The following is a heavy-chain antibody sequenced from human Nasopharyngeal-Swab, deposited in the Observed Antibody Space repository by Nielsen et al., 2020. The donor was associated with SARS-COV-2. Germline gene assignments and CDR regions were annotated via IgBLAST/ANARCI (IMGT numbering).Heavy chain of an antibody. CDR1: GGSISGYY. CDR3: ARDKPERSWRDWYFDL. CDR2: ISYSGST. V-gene: IGHV4-59*01. D-gene: IGHD1-14*01. J-gene: IGHJ2*01. Sequence: GSLRLSCTVSGGSISGYYWSWIRRPPGKGLEWIGYISYSGSTNYNPSLKSRVTMSMHTFKNQFSLKLNSVTAADTAVYYCARDKPERSWRDWYFDLWGRGTLVTVSS.